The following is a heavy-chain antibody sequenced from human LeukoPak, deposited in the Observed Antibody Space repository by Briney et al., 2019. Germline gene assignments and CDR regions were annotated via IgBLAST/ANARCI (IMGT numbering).Heavy chain of an antibody. J-gene: IGHJ4*02. D-gene: IGHD1-26*01. CDR2: IYYSGGT. CDR1: GXSISSYY. V-gene: IGHV4-59*08. Sequence: KPSETLSLTCTVSGXSISSYYWSWIRQPPGKGLEWIGYIYYSGGTNYNPSLKSRVTISVDTSKNQFSLKLSSVTAADTAVYYCARLGFSNSGSYLAPSDYWGQGTLVTVSS. CDR3: ARLGFSNSGSYLAPSDY.